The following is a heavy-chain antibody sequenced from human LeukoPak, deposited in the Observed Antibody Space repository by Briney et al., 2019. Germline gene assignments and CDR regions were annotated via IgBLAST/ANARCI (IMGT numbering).Heavy chain of an antibody. D-gene: IGHD1-26*01. CDR1: GFTFSSYT. CDR3: VYGGSYYVA. Sequence: GGSLRLSCGASGFTFSSYTMNWVRQAPGKGLEWVAYTSGYSNNIYYADSVRGRFTISRDNAKNSLYLQMNRLRAEDTALYYCVYGGSYYVAWGQGTLVTVSS. V-gene: IGHV3-21*06. CDR2: TSGYSNNI. J-gene: IGHJ5*02.